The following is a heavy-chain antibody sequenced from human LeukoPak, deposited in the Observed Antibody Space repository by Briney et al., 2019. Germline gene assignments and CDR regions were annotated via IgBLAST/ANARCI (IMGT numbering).Heavy chain of an antibody. J-gene: IGHJ6*03. CDR2: ISAYNGNT. CDR3: ARVEGGHYYYYYYMDV. Sequence: GASVKVSCKASGYTFTSYGISWVRQAPGQGLEGMGWISAYNGNTNYAQKLQGRVTMTTDTSTSTAYMELRSLRSDDTAVYYCARVEGGHYYYYYYMDVWGKGTTVTVSS. D-gene: IGHD1-26*01. CDR1: GYTFTSYG. V-gene: IGHV1-18*01.